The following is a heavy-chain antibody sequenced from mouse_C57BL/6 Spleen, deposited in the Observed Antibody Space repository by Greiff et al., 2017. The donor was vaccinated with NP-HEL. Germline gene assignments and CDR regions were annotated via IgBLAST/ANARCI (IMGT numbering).Heavy chain of an antibody. Sequence: QVQLQQPGAELVKPGASVKVSCKASGYTFTSYWMHWVKQRPGQGLEWIGRIHPSDSDTNYNQKFKGKATLTVDKSSSTAYMQLSSLTSEDSAAYYCAIREDSYCPYAMGYWGQGASVTVSS. CDR3: AIREDSYCPYAMGY. J-gene: IGHJ4*01. V-gene: IGHV1-74*01. CDR2: IHPSDSDT. CDR1: GYTFTSYW. D-gene: IGHD2-12*01.